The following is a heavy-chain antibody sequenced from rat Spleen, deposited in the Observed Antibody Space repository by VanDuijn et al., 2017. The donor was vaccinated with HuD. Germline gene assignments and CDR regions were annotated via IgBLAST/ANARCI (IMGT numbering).Heavy chain of an antibody. Sequence: EVHLVETGGGLVQPGRSLKLSCVASGFTFSSYWMYWIRQAPGKGLEWVSSINTDGGSTYYRDSVKGRFTISRDNEKSTLYPKMYSLRSEDTAPYYCARAEYYFDDWGQGVMVTVSS. CDR1: GFTFSSYW. CDR3: ARAEYYFDD. CDR2: INTDGGST. J-gene: IGHJ2*01. V-gene: IGHV5-58*01.